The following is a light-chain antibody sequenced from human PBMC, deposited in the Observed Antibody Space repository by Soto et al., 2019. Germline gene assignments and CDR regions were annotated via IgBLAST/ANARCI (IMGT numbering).Light chain of an antibody. Sequence: QSVLTQPPSVSGAPGQRVTISRTGRSSNIGAGYDVHWYEQLPGTAPKLLIYGNSKRPSGVPDRFSGSKSGTSASLAITGLQAEDEAGYYCQSYDSSLSGWVFGGGTKHTVL. V-gene: IGLV1-40*01. CDR2: GNS. CDR1: SSNIGAGYD. CDR3: QSYDSSLSGWV. J-gene: IGLJ3*02.